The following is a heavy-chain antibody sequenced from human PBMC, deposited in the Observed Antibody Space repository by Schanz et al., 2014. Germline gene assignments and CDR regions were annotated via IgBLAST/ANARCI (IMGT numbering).Heavy chain of an antibody. CDR2: INQDGSQK. CDR1: RLTFGNYW. D-gene: IGHD2-2*02. CDR3: ATQYCSGTTCYTDSWDH. Sequence: EVQLVESGGGLVQPGGSLRLSCATSRLTFGNYWMSWVRQAPGKGLEWVANINQDGSQKYYVGSVKGRFTISRDNAKGSLYLQMTSLRAEDTAVYYCATQYCSGTTCYTDSWDHWGQGTLVTVSS. J-gene: IGHJ4*01. V-gene: IGHV3-7*01.